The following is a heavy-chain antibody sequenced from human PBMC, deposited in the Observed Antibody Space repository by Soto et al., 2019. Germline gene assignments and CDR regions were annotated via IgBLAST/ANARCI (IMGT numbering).Heavy chain of an antibody. CDR1: GVSITSGGYS. CDR3: ARSRGGQVVFD. V-gene: IGHV4-30-2*01. D-gene: IGHD6-6*01. CDR2: IYHSGNT. Sequence: SETLSLTCTVSGVSITSGGYSWSWIRQPPGKGLEWIGYIYHSGNTYYSPSLKSRLTISLDKSNNHFSLKLNSVTAADTAVYYCARSRGGQVVFDWGQGTLVTVSS. J-gene: IGHJ4*02.